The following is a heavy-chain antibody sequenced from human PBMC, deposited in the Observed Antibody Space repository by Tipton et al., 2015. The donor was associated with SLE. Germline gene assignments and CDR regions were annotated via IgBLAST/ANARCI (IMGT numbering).Heavy chain of an antibody. J-gene: IGHJ5*02. CDR3: VKDMDVYDYICRVRSDT. CDR2: LYRSGST. V-gene: IGHV3-53*05. CDR1: GFTISDNN. D-gene: IGHD5/OR15-5a*01. Sequence: SLRLSCAASGFTISDNNMNWIRQAPGKGLEWVSVLYRSGSTYYTDSVKGRFTISRDDSKNTLYLHMNSLRAEDSAGYFCVKDMDVYDYICRVRSDTWGQGTLGTGSS.